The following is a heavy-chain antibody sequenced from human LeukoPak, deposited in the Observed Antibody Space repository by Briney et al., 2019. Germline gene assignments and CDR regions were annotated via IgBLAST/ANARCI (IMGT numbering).Heavy chain of an antibody. CDR2: IYPGDSDT. J-gene: IGHJ4*02. CDR3: ARHRDGYHFFFDY. CDR1: GYSFNSYW. Sequence: GESLKISCKGSGYSFNSYWIGWVRQMPGKGLEWMGIIYPGDSDTRYSPSFQGQVTISADKSISTAYLQWSSLKAADTAMYYCARHRDGYHFFFDYWGQGTLVTVSS. V-gene: IGHV5-51*01. D-gene: IGHD5-24*01.